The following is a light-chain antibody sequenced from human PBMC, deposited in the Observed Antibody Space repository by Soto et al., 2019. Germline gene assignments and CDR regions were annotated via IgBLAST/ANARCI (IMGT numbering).Light chain of an antibody. CDR2: VGA. J-gene: IGKJ1*01. Sequence: EIVLTQSPGTLSLSPGESATLSCRASQTIGSSYLAWYQQRPGQAPRLLIYVGANRATGITDRFSATGSETDFTLAISTLDPEDFAVYYCQQYRTPSQTFGQGTKVE. CDR3: QQYRTPSQT. CDR1: QTIGSSY. V-gene: IGKV3-20*01.